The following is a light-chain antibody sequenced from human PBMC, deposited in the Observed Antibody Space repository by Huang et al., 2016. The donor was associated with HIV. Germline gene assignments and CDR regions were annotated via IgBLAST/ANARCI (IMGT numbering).Light chain of an antibody. CDR2: GAS. CDR3: QHYNNWPPSWT. V-gene: IGKV3-15*01. Sequence: EIMMAQSPATLSVSPGERATLSCRASQSVNNTLAWYQHNPGQTPRLLIYGASTRATGIPARFSGSGSGTEFTLTISSLQSEDFAVYYCQHYNNWPPSWTFGQGTKVEIK. CDR1: QSVNNT. J-gene: IGKJ1*01.